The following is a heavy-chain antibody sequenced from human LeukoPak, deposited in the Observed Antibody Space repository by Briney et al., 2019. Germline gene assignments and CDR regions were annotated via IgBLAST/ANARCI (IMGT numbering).Heavy chain of an antibody. CDR1: GGTFSSYA. Sequence: GASVKVSCKASGGTFSSYAISWVRQAPGQGLEWMGGIVPIFGTANYAQKFQGRVTITADESTSTAYMELSSLRSEDTAVYYCARRTPSGYSGYVESNFDYWGQGTLVTVSS. V-gene: IGHV1-69*13. J-gene: IGHJ4*02. CDR3: ARRTPSGYSGYVESNFDY. CDR2: IVPIFGTA. D-gene: IGHD5-12*01.